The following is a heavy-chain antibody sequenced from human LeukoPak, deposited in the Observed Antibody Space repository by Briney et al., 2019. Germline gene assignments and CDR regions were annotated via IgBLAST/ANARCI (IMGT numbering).Heavy chain of an antibody. CDR2: ISAYNGNT. D-gene: IGHD1-26*01. V-gene: IGHV1-18*01. CDR3: ATELVGVFET. Sequence: GASVKVSCKASGYTFTSYGISWVRPPPGHWREWMGWISAYNGNTNYAQKLQGSVTMTTDTSTSTAYMELSSLRSDATAVYYCATELVGVFETWGQGTTVTVSS. CDR1: GYTFTSYG. J-gene: IGHJ3*02.